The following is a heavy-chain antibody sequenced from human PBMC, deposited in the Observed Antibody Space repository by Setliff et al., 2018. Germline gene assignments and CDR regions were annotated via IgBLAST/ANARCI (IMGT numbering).Heavy chain of an antibody. CDR2: IHCSGST. D-gene: IGHD3-22*01. CDR3: ARMTLWDNSAYDPDF. V-gene: IGHV4-59*01. J-gene: IGHJ4*01. Sequence: KTSETLSLTCSVSGASITNSYWNWIRQPPGKGLEWVGYIHCSGSTSYNPSLKSRVTMSVDISKSQFSLKLTSVTPADTAVYFCARMTLWDNSAYDPDFWGRGTLVTVSS. CDR1: GASITNSY.